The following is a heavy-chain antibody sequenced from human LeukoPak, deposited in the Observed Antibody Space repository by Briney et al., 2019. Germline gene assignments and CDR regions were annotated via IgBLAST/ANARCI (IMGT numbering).Heavy chain of an antibody. V-gene: IGHV4-4*02. J-gene: IGHJ4*02. CDR3: SRENGAFSPFGY. D-gene: IGHD2-8*01. CDR1: GGPISNSNW. CDR2: ISLTGLT. Sequence: SGTLSLTCGVSGGPISNSNWWKWVRQPPGQGLEWIGEISLTGLTHYNPSLESRVTVSLDKSKNQLSLNLTSVTAADTAVYYYSRENGAFSPFGYWGQGTLVTVLS.